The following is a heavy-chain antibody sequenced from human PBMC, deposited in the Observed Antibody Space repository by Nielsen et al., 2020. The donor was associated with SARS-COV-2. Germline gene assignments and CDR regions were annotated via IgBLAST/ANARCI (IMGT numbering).Heavy chain of an antibody. J-gene: IGHJ3*01. Sequence: GGSLRLSCAASGFTFNIYAMAWVRRAPGGGLQWVTGVSSSGGSTYYTDSVKGRFSISRDNSKNTLFLLMHSLRVEDTAVYYCARDGVVRGDALDLWGQGTMVTVSS. CDR3: ARDGVVRGDALDL. CDR2: VSSSGGST. D-gene: IGHD3-10*01. CDR1: GFTFNIYA. V-gene: IGHV3-23*01.